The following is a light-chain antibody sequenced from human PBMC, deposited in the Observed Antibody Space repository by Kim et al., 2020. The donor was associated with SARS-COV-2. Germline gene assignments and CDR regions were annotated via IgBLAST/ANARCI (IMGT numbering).Light chain of an antibody. CDR2: GAS. CDR1: QVVTSN. CDR3: QQYNRWPPYI. V-gene: IGKV3-15*01. J-gene: IGKJ2*01. Sequence: VPPGESATPSCRASQVVTSNLAWYQQKPGQAPRLLIYGASIRATGIPDRFSGSGSGTEFTLTISSLQSEDFALYYCQQYNRWPPYIFGQGTKLEI.